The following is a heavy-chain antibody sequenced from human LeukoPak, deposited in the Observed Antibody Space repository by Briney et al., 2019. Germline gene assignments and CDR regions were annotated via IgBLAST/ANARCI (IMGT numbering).Heavy chain of an antibody. CDR1: GFTFSSYS. J-gene: IGHJ4*02. V-gene: IGHV3-48*01. CDR3: ARDLNWSFDY. Sequence: PGGSLRLSCAASGFTFSSYSMNWVRQAPGKGLEWVSYISSSSSIISYADSVKGRFTISTDNAKNSLYLQMNSLRAEDTAVYYCARDLNWSFDYWGQGTLVTVSS. CDR2: ISSSSSII. D-gene: IGHD1-20*01.